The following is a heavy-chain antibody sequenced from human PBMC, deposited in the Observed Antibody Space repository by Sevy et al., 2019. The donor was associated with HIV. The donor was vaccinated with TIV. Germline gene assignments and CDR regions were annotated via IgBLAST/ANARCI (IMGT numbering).Heavy chain of an antibody. V-gene: IGHV3-33*01. Sequence: GGSLRLSCAASGFTFSSYGMHWVRQAPGKGLEWEAVIWYDGSNKYYADSVKRRFTISRDTSKNTLYLQMNSRRAEDTAVYYCARADYYFDSSGPSFYYFDYWGQGTLVTVSS. D-gene: IGHD3-22*01. CDR1: GFTFSSYG. J-gene: IGHJ4*02. CDR2: IWYDGSNK. CDR3: ARADYYFDSSGPSFYYFDY.